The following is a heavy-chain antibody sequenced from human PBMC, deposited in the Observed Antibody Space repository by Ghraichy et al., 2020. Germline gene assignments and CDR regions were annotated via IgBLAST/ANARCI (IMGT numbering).Heavy chain of an antibody. CDR3: AKGSSSDYEFWSPYYYFDY. J-gene: IGHJ4*02. Sequence: GGSLRLSCAASGFTFSSYAMSWVRQAPGKGLQWVSAISGSGGSAYYVDSVKGRLTISRDNSKNRVYLQIKSLRVWDTAVYYFAKGSSSDYEFWSPYYYFDYWGQGTLVTVSS. D-gene: IGHD3-3*01. CDR2: ISGSGGSA. CDR1: GFTFSSYA. V-gene: IGHV3-23*01.